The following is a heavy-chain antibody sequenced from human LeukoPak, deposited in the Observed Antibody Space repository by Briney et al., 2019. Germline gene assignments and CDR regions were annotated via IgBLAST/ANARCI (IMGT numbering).Heavy chain of an antibody. V-gene: IGHV5-51*01. Sequence: GESLKISCKGSGYIFTNYWIGWVRQMPGKGLEWMGIIYPGDSRDSDTRYSPSFQGQVTMSADKSISTAYLQWSSLKASDTAMYYCARHVGDWAAGAGYFDYWGQGTLVTVSS. CDR1: GYIFTNYW. J-gene: IGHJ4*02. CDR2: IYPGDSRDSDT. D-gene: IGHD6-13*01. CDR3: ARHVGDWAAGAGYFDY.